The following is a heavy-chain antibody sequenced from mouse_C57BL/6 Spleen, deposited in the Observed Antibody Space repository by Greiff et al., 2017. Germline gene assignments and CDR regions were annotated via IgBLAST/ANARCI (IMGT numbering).Heavy chain of an antibody. Sequence: QVQLQQPGAELVKPGASVKMSCKASGYTFTSYWITWVKQRPGQGLEWIGDIYPGSGSTKYNEKFKSKATLTVDTSSSTAYMQLSSLTSEDSAVYYCARGGFYGDFFAYWGQGTLVTVSA. CDR1: GYTFTSYW. CDR2: IYPGSGST. D-gene: IGHD2-13*01. CDR3: ARGGFYGDFFAY. V-gene: IGHV1-55*01. J-gene: IGHJ3*01.